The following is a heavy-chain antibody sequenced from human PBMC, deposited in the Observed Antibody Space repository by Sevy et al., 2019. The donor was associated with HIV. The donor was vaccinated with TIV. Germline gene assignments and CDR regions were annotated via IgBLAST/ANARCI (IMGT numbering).Heavy chain of an antibody. CDR1: GFTFPIYS. CDR2: ISYDGNNR. V-gene: IGHV3-30*04. CDR3: GRVADEYCTNDCYHRFDH. J-gene: IGHJ4*02. Sequence: GGSLRLSCVASGFTFPIYSVVWVRRAPGKGLEWLTLISYDGNNRYYADSVKGRFTISRDNSNYILSLRMTSLRVEDTALCVCGRVADEYCTNDCYHRFDHWGLGTLVTVSS. D-gene: IGHD2-8*01.